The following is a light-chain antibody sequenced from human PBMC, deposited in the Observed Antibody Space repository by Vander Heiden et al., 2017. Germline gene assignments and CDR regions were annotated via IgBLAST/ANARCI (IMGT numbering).Light chain of an antibody. CDR2: EAS. J-gene: IGKJ2*01. Sequence: IVLTQSPPTLSLSPGERATLSCRASQSVSSYLAWYQQKPDQAPRLIIYEASNRATGIPARFSGSGSGTDFTLTISSLEPEDFAVYYGQQRSNWPPGYTFGQGTKLEIK. CDR3: QQRSNWPPGYT. CDR1: QSVSSY. V-gene: IGKV3-11*01.